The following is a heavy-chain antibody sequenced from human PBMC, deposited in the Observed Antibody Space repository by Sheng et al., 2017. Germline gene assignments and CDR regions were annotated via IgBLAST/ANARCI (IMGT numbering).Heavy chain of an antibody. CDR3: VRVWVSGSFDY. CDR1: GFTFSVFS. V-gene: IGHV3-64*02. Sequence: EVQLVESGEDLVQPGESLRLSCAASGFTFSVFSMYWVRQAAGKGLEYVSAISASGANTYYADSVKGRFVVSRDNSKSTLYLQMGSLRVEDTAVYYCVRVWVSGSFDYWGQGTLVTVSS. J-gene: IGHJ4*02. D-gene: IGHD1-26*01. CDR2: ISASGANT.